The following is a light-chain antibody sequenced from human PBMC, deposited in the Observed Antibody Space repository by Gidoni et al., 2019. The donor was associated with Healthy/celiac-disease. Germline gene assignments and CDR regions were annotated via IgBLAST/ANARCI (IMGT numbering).Light chain of an antibody. Sequence: DIQMTQSPSSLSASVGDRVTITCRASQSISSYLNWYQQKPGKAPKLLIYAASSLQSGVPSRFSGSESGRDFTLTISSLQPEDFATYYCQQSYSTLPYTFGQGTKLEIK. CDR3: QQSYSTLPYT. CDR1: QSISSY. J-gene: IGKJ2*01. V-gene: IGKV1-39*01. CDR2: AAS.